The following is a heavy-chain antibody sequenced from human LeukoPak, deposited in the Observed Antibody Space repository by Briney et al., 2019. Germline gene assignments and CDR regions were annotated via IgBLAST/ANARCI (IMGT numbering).Heavy chain of an antibody. J-gene: IGHJ4*02. Sequence: PGGSLRLSCAASGFTFSSNGMHWVRQAPGKGLEWVAVIWYDGSKKYYADSVEGRFTISRDNSKNTLDLQMDSLRAEDTAVYYCARSTIQYCSSTSCYYFDYWGQGTLVTVSS. D-gene: IGHD2-2*01. CDR3: ARSTIQYCSSTSCYYFDY. CDR2: IWYDGSKK. V-gene: IGHV3-33*01. CDR1: GFTFSSNG.